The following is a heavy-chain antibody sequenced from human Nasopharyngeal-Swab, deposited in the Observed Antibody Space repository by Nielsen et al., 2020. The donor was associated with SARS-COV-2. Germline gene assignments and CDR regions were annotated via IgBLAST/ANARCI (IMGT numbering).Heavy chain of an antibody. Sequence: GGSLRLSCAASGFTFSSYEMNWVRQAPGKGLEWVSYISSSGSTIYYADSVKGRFTISRDNAKNSLYLQMNSLRAEDTAVYYCARGGVVVAASLDVWGQGTTVTVSS. D-gene: IGHD2-15*01. CDR1: GFTFSSYE. J-gene: IGHJ6*02. CDR2: ISSSGSTI. CDR3: ARGGVVVAASLDV. V-gene: IGHV3-48*03.